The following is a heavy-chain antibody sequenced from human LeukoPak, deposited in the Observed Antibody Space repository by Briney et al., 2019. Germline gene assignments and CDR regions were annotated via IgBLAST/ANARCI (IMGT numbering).Heavy chain of an antibody. D-gene: IGHD6-19*01. CDR2: ISSSSSYI. V-gene: IGHV3-21*01. CDR3: ATPGGGIAVAGLDY. Sequence: GGSLRLSCAASGFTFSSYSMNWVRQAPGKGLGWVSSISSSSSYIYYADSVKGRFTISRDNAKNSLYLQMNSLRAEDTAVYYCATPGGGIAVAGLDYWGQGTLVTVSS. J-gene: IGHJ4*02. CDR1: GFTFSSYS.